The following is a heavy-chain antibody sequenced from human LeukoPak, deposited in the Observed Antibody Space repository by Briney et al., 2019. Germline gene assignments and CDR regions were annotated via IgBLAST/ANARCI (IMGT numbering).Heavy chain of an antibody. CDR1: GGSISSSNW. CDR2: IYHSGST. CDR3: ARGDVYYDILTGYYPSNWFDP. J-gene: IGHJ5*02. V-gene: IGHV4-4*02. Sequence: PSGTLSLTCAVSGGSISSSNWWSWVRQPPGKGLEWIGQIYHSGSTNYNPSLKSRVTISVDKSKNQFSLKLSSVTAADTAVYYCARGDVYYDILTGYYPSNWFDPWGQGTLVTVS. D-gene: IGHD3-9*01.